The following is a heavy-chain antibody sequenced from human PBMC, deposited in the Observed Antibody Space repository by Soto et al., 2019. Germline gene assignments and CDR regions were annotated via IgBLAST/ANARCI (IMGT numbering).Heavy chain of an antibody. CDR3: AREGAENYYYGMDV. J-gene: IGHJ6*02. Sequence: QVQLVQSGAEVKKPGSSVKVSCKASGGTFSSYSINWVRQAPGQGLEWMGRIIPILGIANYAQKFQGRVTITADKSTSTDYMELSSLRSEDTAVYYCAREGAENYYYGMDVWGQGTTVTVSS. CDR1: GGTFSSYS. V-gene: IGHV1-69*08. CDR2: IIPILGIA.